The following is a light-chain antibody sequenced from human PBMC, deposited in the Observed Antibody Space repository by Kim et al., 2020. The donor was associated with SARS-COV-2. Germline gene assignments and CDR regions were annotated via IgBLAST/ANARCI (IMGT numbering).Light chain of an antibody. J-gene: IGLJ2*01. CDR1: KLGDKY. CDR3: QAWDSSTAWVV. V-gene: IGLV3-1*01. Sequence: SPGQTASITCSGDKLGDKYACWYQQKPGQSPVLVIYQDSKRPSGIPERFSGSNSGNTATLTISGTQAMDEADYYCQAWDSSTAWVVFGGGTKVTVL. CDR2: QDS.